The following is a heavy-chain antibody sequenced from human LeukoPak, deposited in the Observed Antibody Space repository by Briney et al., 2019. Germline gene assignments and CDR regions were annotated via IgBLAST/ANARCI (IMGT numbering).Heavy chain of an antibody. CDR1: GGSISSYY. D-gene: IGHD5-18*01. Sequence: PSETLSLTCTVSGGSISSYYWSWIRQPPGKGLEWIGYIYYSGSTNYNPSLKSRVTMSVDTSKNQFSLKLFSVTAADTAVYYCARDLGGYNYGYSFDYWGQGTLVTVSS. V-gene: IGHV4-59*12. CDR3: ARDLGGYNYGYSFDY. CDR2: IYYSGST. J-gene: IGHJ4*02.